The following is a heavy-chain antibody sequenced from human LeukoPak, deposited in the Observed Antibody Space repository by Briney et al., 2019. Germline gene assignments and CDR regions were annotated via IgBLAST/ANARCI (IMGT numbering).Heavy chain of an antibody. CDR1: GGTFSSYA. CDR3: AESYYYDSSGYQNIPYFDY. D-gene: IGHD3-22*01. V-gene: IGHV1-69*04. Sequence: SVTVSCTASGGTFSSYAISWVRQAPGQGREWMGRIIPILGIANYAQKFQGRVTITADKSTSTAYMELSSLRSEDTAVYYCAESYYYDSSGYQNIPYFDYWGQGTLVTVSS. J-gene: IGHJ4*02. CDR2: IIPILGIA.